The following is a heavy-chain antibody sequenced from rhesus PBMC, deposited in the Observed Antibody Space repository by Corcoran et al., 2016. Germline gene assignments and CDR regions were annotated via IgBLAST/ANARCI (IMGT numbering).Heavy chain of an antibody. D-gene: IGHD2-21*01. V-gene: IGHV5-2*01. J-gene: IGHJ5-1*01. Sequence: EVQLVQSGAEVKRPGESLKLSCKTSGYSFTSYWISWVGQMPGKGLEWVGAIDPSDSDTRYSPSFQGQVTISADKSISTAYLQWSSLKASDSATYYCAKDRVGRFDVWGPGVLVTVSS. CDR3: AKDRVGRFDV. CDR1: GYSFTSYW. CDR2: IDPSDSDT.